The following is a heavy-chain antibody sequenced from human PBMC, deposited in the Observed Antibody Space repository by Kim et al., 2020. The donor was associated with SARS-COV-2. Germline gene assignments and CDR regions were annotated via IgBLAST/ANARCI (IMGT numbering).Heavy chain of an antibody. V-gene: IGHV4-39*01. CDR3: ARVRYGGKRTTV. J-gene: IGHJ6*02. Sequence: SETLSLTCTVSGGSISSSSYHWGWIRQPPGKGLEWIGNIYFNVITYYNPSLKSRVTISIDTSNNQFSLRLASVTAADTAFFYCARVRYGGKRTTVWG. CDR1: GGSISSSSYH. CDR2: IYFNVIT. D-gene: IGHD4-17*01.